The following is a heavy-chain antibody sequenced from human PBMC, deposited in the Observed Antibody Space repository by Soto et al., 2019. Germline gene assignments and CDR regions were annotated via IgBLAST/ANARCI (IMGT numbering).Heavy chain of an antibody. CDR3: ARVRSSGYHAFDI. CDR1: GCTFSSYW. Sequence: PGGSLRLSCAASGCTFSSYWMSWVRQAPGKGLERVANIKQDGSEKYYVDSVKGRFTISRDNAKNSLYLQMNSLRAEDKAMYYCARVRSSGYHAFDIWRQGTMGTV. J-gene: IGHJ3*02. V-gene: IGHV3-7*03. CDR2: IKQDGSEK. D-gene: IGHD5-12*01.